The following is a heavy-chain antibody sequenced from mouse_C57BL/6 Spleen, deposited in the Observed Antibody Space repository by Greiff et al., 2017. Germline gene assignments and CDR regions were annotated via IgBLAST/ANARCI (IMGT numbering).Heavy chain of an antibody. CDR1: GYAFSSSW. Sequence: VQLQQSGPELVKPGASVKISCKASGYAFSSSWMNWVKQRPGKGLEWIGRIYPGDGETNYNGKFKGKATLTADKSSSTAYMQLSSLTSEDSAVYCCARWPSSTTVVAPFDYWGQGTTLTVSS. CDR2: IYPGDGET. V-gene: IGHV1-82*01. D-gene: IGHD1-1*01. CDR3: ARWPSSTTVVAPFDY. J-gene: IGHJ2*01.